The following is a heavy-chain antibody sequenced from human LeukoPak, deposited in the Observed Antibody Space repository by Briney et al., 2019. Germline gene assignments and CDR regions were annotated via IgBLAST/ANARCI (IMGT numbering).Heavy chain of an antibody. CDR1: ELPFSTYW. CDR3: ARAGSPYGSGSYLSL. CDR2: ISSSSSYI. J-gene: IGHJ4*02. Sequence: GGSLRLSCVASELPFSTYWMTWVRQAPGKGLEWVSSISSSSSYIYYADSVKGRFTISRDNAKNSLYLQMNSLRAEDTAVYYCARAGSPYGSGSYLSLWGQGTLVTVSS. V-gene: IGHV3-21*01. D-gene: IGHD3-10*01.